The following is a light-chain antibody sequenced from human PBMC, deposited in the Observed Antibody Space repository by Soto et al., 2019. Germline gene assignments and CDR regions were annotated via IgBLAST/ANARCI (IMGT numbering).Light chain of an antibody. CDR2: GAS. Sequence: EIVLTQPPGTLSLSPGERATLSCRASQSVSSSYLAWYQQKPGQAPRLLIYGASSRATGIPDRFSGSGSGTDFTLTISRLEPEDFAVYYCQQYGSSRTFGQGPKVDIK. CDR3: QQYGSSRT. CDR1: QSVSSSY. J-gene: IGKJ1*01. V-gene: IGKV3-20*01.